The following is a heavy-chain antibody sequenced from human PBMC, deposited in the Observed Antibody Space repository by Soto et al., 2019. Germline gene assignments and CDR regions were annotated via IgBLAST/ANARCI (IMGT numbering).Heavy chain of an antibody. J-gene: IGHJ6*02. D-gene: IGHD2-2*01. V-gene: IGHV1-46*01. Sequence: QVQLVQSGAEVKKPGASVKVSCKASGYIFIHYYIHWVRQAPGQGLEWMAIINPNGGSTNYAQKFQGRVTVTSDTSTSTVSMELNSLRSEDTAVYYCARSQGSSTSLEIYYYYYYGMDVWGQGTTVTVSS. CDR1: GYIFIHYY. CDR3: ARSQGSSTSLEIYYYYYYGMDV. CDR2: INPNGGST.